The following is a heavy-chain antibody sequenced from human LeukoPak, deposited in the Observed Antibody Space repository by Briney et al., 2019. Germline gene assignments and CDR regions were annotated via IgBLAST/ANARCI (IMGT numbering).Heavy chain of an antibody. CDR1: GYSMRSGYN. CDR2: IYHSGST. Sequence: PSETLSLTCGVSGYSMRSGYNWGWIRQPPGKGLEWIWSIYHSGSTYYNPSLKSRVTISVDTSKNQFSLKLSSVNAADTAVYYCARSTAAAGTLLGYWGQGTLVTVSS. V-gene: IGHV4-38-2*01. D-gene: IGHD6-13*01. CDR3: ARSTAAAGTLLGY. J-gene: IGHJ4*02.